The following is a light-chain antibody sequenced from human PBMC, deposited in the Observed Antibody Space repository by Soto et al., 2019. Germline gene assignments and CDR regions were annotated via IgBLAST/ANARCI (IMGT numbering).Light chain of an antibody. CDR3: SSYAGSNRV. CDR1: SSDVGGYNY. V-gene: IGLV2-8*01. Sequence: QSALTQPPSASGSPGQSVIISCTGTSSDVGGYNYVSWYQQHPGKAPKLMIYEVSKRPSGVPDRFSGSKSGNTASLTVSGLHADDEADYYCSSYAGSNRVFGTGTKVTVL. J-gene: IGLJ1*01. CDR2: EVS.